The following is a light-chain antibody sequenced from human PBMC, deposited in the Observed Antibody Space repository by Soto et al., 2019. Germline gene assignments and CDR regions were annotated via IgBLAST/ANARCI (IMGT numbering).Light chain of an antibody. CDR3: SSYRSSTTFV. CDR1: SSDVGAYNY. J-gene: IGLJ1*01. Sequence: QSVLTQPASVSGSPGQSITISCTGTSSDVGAYNYVSWYQQYPGKAPKVIIFEVRKRPSGVSNRFSGSKSGDTASLTISGLQAEDEPDYYCSSYRSSTTFVFGTGTKVTVL. V-gene: IGLV2-14*01. CDR2: EVR.